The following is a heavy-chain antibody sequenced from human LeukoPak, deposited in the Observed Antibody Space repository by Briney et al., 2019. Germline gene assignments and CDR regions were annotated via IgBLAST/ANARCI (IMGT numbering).Heavy chain of an antibody. CDR3: ARGTTDAY. CDR2: INPSGGST. Sequence: ASVKVSCKASGYTFTSYYIDWVRQAPGQGLEWMGVINPSGGSTRYAQKFQGRVTMTGDPSTRTVYMELSSLASDDTAVYYCARGTTDAYWGQGTRSPSPQ. CDR1: GYTFTSYY. V-gene: IGHV1-46*01. J-gene: IGHJ4*02. D-gene: IGHD1-1*01.